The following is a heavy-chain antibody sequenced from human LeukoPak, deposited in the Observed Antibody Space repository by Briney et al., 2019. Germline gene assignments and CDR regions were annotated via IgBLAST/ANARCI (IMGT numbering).Heavy chain of an antibody. CDR1: GFTVRTNY. V-gene: IGHV3-53*01. Sequence: GGSLRLSCAAPGFTVRTNYMSWVRQAPGKGLKWVSVTYSGGRTYYADSVKGQFNISIDNSKNTLYLQMNSLRAEDTAVYDCARVYYGSGSLHYYYYYMDVWGKGTTVTVSS. J-gene: IGHJ6*03. D-gene: IGHD3-10*01. CDR2: TYSGGRT. CDR3: ARVYYGSGSLHYYYYYMDV.